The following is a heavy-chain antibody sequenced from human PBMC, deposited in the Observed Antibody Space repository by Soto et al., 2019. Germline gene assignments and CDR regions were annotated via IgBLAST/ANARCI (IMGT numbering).Heavy chain of an antibody. V-gene: IGHV3-49*04. D-gene: IGHD3-22*01. J-gene: IGHJ6*02. CDR3: TRAADYYDSSGPYYYGMDV. Sequence: SLRLSCAASGFTFSSYAVSLVRHAPGKGLEWVGFIRSKAYGGTTEYAASVKGRFTISRDDSKSIAYLQMNSLKTEDTAVYYCTRAADYYDSSGPYYYGMDVWGQGTTVNVSS. CDR1: GFTFSSYA. CDR2: IRSKAYGGTT.